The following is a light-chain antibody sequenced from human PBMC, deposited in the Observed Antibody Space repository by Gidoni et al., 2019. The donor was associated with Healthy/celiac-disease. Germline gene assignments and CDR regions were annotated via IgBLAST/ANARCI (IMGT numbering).Light chain of an antibody. V-gene: IGKV3-20*01. J-gene: IGKJ1*01. Sequence: EIILTQSPGTLSLSPGGRATLSCRASQTISNNYVAWYQHRPGQAPRLLIDDASRRATGIPDRFSGGGSGADFTLTVSRLEPEDFAVDYCQQYGTSPQTFGQGTKVEIK. CDR2: DAS. CDR3: QQYGTSPQT. CDR1: QTISNNY.